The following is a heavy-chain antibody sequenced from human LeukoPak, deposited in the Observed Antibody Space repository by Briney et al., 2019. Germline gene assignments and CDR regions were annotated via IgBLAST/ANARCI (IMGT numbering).Heavy chain of an antibody. CDR1: GSSFTSYW. CDR2: IYPGDSDT. Sequence: GESLKISCKGSGSSFTSYWIGWVRQLPGKGLEWMGIIYPGDSDTRYSPSFQGQVTISADKSISTAYLQWSSLKASDTAMYYCARHGQRGYYYDSSGYWGWFDPWGQGTLVTVSS. D-gene: IGHD3-22*01. V-gene: IGHV5-51*01. CDR3: ARHGQRGYYYDSSGYWGWFDP. J-gene: IGHJ5*02.